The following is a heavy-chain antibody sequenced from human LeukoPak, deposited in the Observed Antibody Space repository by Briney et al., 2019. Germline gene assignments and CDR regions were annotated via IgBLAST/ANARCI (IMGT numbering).Heavy chain of an antibody. CDR2: ISIDGTIT. CDR1: GFTFSSYW. Sequence: GGSLRLSCAASGFTFSSYWMHWVRQAPGKGLVWVSRISIDGTITTYADSVKGRFTISRDNSKNTLYLQMNSLRAEDTAVYYCAKNRYYDSSGYYGFDYWGQGTLVTVSS. CDR3: AKNRYYDSSGYYGFDY. V-gene: IGHV3-74*01. J-gene: IGHJ4*02. D-gene: IGHD3-22*01.